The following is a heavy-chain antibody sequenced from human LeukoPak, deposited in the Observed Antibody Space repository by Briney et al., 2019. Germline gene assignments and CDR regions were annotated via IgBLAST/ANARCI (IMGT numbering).Heavy chain of an antibody. D-gene: IGHD6-13*01. V-gene: IGHV1-18*04. Sequence: ASVKVSCKASGYTFTGYYMHWVRQAPGQGLEWMGWISAYNGNTNYAQKLQGRVTMTTDTSTSTAYMELRSLRSDDTAVYYCARSIAAAATGAFDIWGQGTMVTVSS. CDR3: ARSIAAAATGAFDI. J-gene: IGHJ3*02. CDR1: GYTFTGYY. CDR2: ISAYNGNT.